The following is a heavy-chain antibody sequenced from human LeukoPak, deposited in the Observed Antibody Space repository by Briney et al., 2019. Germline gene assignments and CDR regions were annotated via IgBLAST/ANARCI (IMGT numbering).Heavy chain of an antibody. J-gene: IGHJ5*02. CDR1: GGSISSYY. Sequence: PSETLSLTCTVSGGSISSYYWSWILQPAGKGLEWIGRIYTSGSTNYNPSLKSRVTMSVDTSKNQFSLKLSSVTAADTAVYYCARAGSGYYYGSGSSLAWFDPWGQGTLVTVSS. CDR3: ARAGSGYYYGSGSSLAWFDP. D-gene: IGHD3-10*01. V-gene: IGHV4-4*07. CDR2: IYTSGST.